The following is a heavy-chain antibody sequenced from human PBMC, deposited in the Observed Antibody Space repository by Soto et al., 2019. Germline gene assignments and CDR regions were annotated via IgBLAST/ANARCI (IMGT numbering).Heavy chain of an antibody. J-gene: IGHJ6*02. CDR3: ARAPAARRDYYYYYYGMDV. V-gene: IGHV3-30-3*01. Sequence: QVQLVESGGGVVQPGRSLRLSCAASGFTFSSYAMHWVRQAPGKGLERGAVISYDGSNKYYADSVKGRFTISRDNSKNTLYLQMNSLRAEDTAVYYCARAPAARRDYYYYYYGMDVWGQGTTVTVSS. CDR2: ISYDGSNK. D-gene: IGHD6-6*01. CDR1: GFTFSSYA.